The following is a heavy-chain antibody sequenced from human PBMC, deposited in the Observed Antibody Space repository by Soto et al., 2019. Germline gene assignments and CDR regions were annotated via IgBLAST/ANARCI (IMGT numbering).Heavy chain of an antibody. CDR3: ARGLAPGFDY. CDR1: GGTFSSYA. Sequence: GASVKVSCKASGGTFSSYAISWVRQAPGQGLEWMGGIIPIFGTANYAQKFQGRVTITADESTSTAYMELNSLRSEDTAVYYCARGLAPGFDYWGQGTLVTVSS. CDR2: IIPIFGTA. D-gene: IGHD2-21*01. V-gene: IGHV1-69*13. J-gene: IGHJ4*02.